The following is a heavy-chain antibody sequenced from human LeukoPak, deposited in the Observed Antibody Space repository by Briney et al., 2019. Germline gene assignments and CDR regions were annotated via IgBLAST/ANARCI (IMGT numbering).Heavy chain of an antibody. CDR1: GFTFDDYA. CDR2: ISWSSGSI. V-gene: IGHV3-9*01. D-gene: IGHD5-18*01. J-gene: IGHJ4*02. Sequence: HPGRSLRLSCAASGFTFDDYAMHWVRQAPGKGLEWVSGISWSSGSIGCADSVKGRFTISRDNAKNSLYLQMNSLRAEDTALYYCAKVGSSGKNLDYWGQGTLVTVSS. CDR3: AKVGSSGKNLDY.